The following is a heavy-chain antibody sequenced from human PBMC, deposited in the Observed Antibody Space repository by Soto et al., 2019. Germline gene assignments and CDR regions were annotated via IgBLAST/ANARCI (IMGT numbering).Heavy chain of an antibody. CDR2: ISGYNGKT. V-gene: IGHV1-18*01. J-gene: IGHJ6*02. CDR3: AREYGMDV. Sequence: QVQLVQSGAEVKKPGASVNISCKASGYSFHPYAISWVSQAPGQGLEWVGWISGYNGKTNYAQKFQGRVTLTTDKSTKTAFMELRSLTGDDTAVYYCAREYGMDVWGQGTTVTVSS. CDR1: GYSFHPYA.